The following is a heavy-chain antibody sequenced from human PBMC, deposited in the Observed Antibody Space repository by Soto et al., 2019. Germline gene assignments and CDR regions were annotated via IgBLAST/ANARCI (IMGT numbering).Heavy chain of an antibody. CDR1: GFTFSDYY. Sequence: QVQLVESGGGLVKPGGSLRLSCAASGFTFSDYYMTWIRQAPGKGLEWVSYISSSGSTIYYADSVKGRFSISWDNAKNSLYLQMNSLRAEDTAVHYCAGLVRGGNSYGYVDYWGQGTLVTVSS. CDR2: ISSSGSTI. J-gene: IGHJ4*02. V-gene: IGHV3-11*01. CDR3: AGLVRGGNSYGYVDY. D-gene: IGHD5-18*01.